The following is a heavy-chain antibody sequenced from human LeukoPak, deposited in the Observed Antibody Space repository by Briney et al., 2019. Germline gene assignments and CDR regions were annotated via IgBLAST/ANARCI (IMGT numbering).Heavy chain of an antibody. J-gene: IGHJ2*01. V-gene: IGHV4-4*07. CDR2: IRTSGNA. Sequence: SETLSLTCTVSGGSLSTYYWIWIRQPAGKGLEWIGRIRTSGNADYNPSLKSRVSMSVDTSKNQFSLRLRSVTAADTAVYYCARDPGDYNHDWYFDLWGRGTLVTVSS. CDR1: GGSLSTYY. D-gene: IGHD4-17*01. CDR3: ARDPGDYNHDWYFDL.